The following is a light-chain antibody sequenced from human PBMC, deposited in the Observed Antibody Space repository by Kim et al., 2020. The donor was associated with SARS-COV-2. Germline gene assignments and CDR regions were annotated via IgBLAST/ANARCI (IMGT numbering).Light chain of an antibody. J-gene: IGKJ4*01. CDR2: DAS. CDR1: QSISIY. Sequence: YLPPGIMATLSCRASQSISIYLAWYKQKSGQPPRLLIYDASNRATGIPARFSGSGSGTDFTLTISSLEPEDFALYYCQHRSNWPGFGGGTKVDIK. V-gene: IGKV3-11*01. CDR3: QHRSNWPG.